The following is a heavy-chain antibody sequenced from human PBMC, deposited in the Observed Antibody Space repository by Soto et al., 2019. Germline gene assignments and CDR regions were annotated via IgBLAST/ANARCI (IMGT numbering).Heavy chain of an antibody. CDR3: AYGSGSYLHYFEY. V-gene: IGHV1-69-2*01. Sequence: GASVEVSCKEAGYRLTDNYGRWVQQAPGKGLEWLGLVDPEESETIYAEKFQGRVTITADTSTDTAYMELRSLRSEDTGVYYCAYGSGSYLHYFEYWGQGTSVPVFS. D-gene: IGHD3-10*01. CDR1: GYRLTDNY. CDR2: VDPEESET. J-gene: IGHJ4*02.